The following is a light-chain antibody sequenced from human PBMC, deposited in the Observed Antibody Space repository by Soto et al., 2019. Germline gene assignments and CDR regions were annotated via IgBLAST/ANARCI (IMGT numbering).Light chain of an antibody. Sequence: EIVMTQSPATLSVSPGESVTLSCRASLTMNNNIAWYQHKPGQAPRLLIFGASSRATGVPGRFSGNGFGTEFTLSISSLQSEDFAVYYCQQYNERPPWTFGQGTTVEMK. J-gene: IGKJ1*01. CDR3: QQYNERPPWT. CDR1: LTMNNN. V-gene: IGKV3-15*01. CDR2: GAS.